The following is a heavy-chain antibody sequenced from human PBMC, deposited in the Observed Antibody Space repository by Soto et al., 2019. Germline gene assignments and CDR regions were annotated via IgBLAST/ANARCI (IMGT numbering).Heavy chain of an antibody. V-gene: IGHV1-69*13. CDR3: ARAYCGGDCYSVYYSYGMDV. CDR1: GGTFSSSA. D-gene: IGHD2-21*02. J-gene: IGHJ6*02. Sequence: GASVKVSCKASGGTFSSSAISWVRQAPGQGLEWMGGIIPIFGPANNAQKFQGRVTITADESTSTAYMELSSLRFEDTAVYYCARAYCGGDCYSVYYSYGMDVWGQGTTVTVSS. CDR2: IIPIFGPA.